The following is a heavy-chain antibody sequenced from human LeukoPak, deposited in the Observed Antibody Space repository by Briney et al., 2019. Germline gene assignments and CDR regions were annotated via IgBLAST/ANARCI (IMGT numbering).Heavy chain of an antibody. V-gene: IGHV4-34*01. D-gene: IGHD4-17*01. CDR1: GGSFSGYY. CDR2: INHSGST. CDR3: ARGGDYWVDYFDY. J-gene: IGHJ4*02. Sequence: PSETLSLTCAVYGGSFSGYYWSWIRQPPGKGPEWIGEINHSGSTNYNPSLKSRVTISVDTSKNQFSLKLSSVTAADTAVYYCARGGDYWVDYFDYWGQGTLVTVSS.